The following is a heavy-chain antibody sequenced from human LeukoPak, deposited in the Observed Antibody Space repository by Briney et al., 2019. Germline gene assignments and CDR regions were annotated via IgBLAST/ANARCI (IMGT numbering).Heavy chain of an antibody. V-gene: IGHV3-53*01. CDR2: IYSGGTT. J-gene: IGHJ4*02. D-gene: IGHD4-23*01. Sequence: GGSLRLSCAVSGFTVSGNYMSWVRQAPGKGLEWVSLIYSGGTTYYADSVRGRFTISRDNSKNTLYLQMNSLRAEDAAVYYCARRAGGYSHPYDYWGQGILVTVSS. CDR3: ARRAGGYSHPYDY. CDR1: GFTVSGNY.